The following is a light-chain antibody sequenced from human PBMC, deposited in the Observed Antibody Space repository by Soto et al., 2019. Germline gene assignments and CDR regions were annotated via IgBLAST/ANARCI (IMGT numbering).Light chain of an antibody. CDR3: QQYGSSPLT. J-gene: IGKJ4*01. V-gene: IGKV3-20*01. Sequence: EIVLTQSPGTLSLSPGERATLSCRSSQSVSGSYLAWYQQKPGQAPRLLIYGASSRATGIPDRFSGSGSGTDFTLTIRRLGPEDFAVYYWQQYGSSPLTFGGGTKEEIK. CDR2: GAS. CDR1: QSVSGSY.